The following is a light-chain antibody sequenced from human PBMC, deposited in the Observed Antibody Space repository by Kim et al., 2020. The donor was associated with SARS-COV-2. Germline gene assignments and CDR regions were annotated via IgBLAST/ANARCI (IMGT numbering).Light chain of an antibody. CDR2: EDS. Sequence: SYELTQPPSVSVSPGQTARITCSGDAFPKQYAYWYQQTPGQAPVLIIYEDSERPSGIPDRFSGSSSGSTVTLSISGVQAEDESDYYCQSADDSGTWVFGG. J-gene: IGLJ3*02. CDR1: AFPKQY. V-gene: IGLV3-25*03. CDR3: QSADDSGTWV.